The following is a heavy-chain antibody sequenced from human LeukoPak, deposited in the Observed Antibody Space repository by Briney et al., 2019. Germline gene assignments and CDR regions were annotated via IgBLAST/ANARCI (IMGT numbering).Heavy chain of an antibody. D-gene: IGHD3-10*01. CDR2: IYSSGST. V-gene: IGHV4-4*07. Sequence: SETLSLTCTDPGVSISSYYWSWIRQPAGKGLEWIARIYSSGSTDYNPSLKSRVTMSVDKSKNKVSLRLSSVTAADTAVYYCARAWAVGGSGTHFDYWGQGSLVTVSS. CDR1: GVSISSYY. J-gene: IGHJ4*02. CDR3: ARAWAVGGSGTHFDY.